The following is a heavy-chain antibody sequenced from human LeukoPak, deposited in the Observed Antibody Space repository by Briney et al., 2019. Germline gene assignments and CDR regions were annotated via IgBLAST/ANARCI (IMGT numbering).Heavy chain of an antibody. Sequence: GGSLRLSCAASGFTFSTYWMTWVRQAPGKGLEWVANMKGDGSEIHYVDSVKGRFTISRDNAKNSLYLQMNYLRVEDTAVYYCARPAYTAAYDLWGQGTMVTVSS. CDR1: GFTFSTYW. D-gene: IGHD3-16*01. J-gene: IGHJ3*01. V-gene: IGHV3-7*01. CDR2: MKGDGSEI. CDR3: ARPAYTAAYDL.